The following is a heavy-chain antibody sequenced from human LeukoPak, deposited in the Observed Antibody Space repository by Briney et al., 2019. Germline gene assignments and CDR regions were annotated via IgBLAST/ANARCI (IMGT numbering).Heavy chain of an antibody. Sequence: GGSLRLSCAASGFTFSNYSINWVRQAPGKGLEWVSSISSSSSYIYYADSVKGRFTISRDNAKNSLYLQMNSLRAEDTAVYYCARVVAGDPNWFDPWGQGTLVTVSS. D-gene: IGHD4-17*01. CDR3: ARVVAGDPNWFDP. V-gene: IGHV3-21*01. CDR2: ISSSSSYI. CDR1: GFTFSNYS. J-gene: IGHJ5*02.